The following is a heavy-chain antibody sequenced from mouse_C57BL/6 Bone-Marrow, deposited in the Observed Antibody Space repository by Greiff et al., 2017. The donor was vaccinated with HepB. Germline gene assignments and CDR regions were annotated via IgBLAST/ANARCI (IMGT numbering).Heavy chain of an antibody. D-gene: IGHD1-2*01. CDR1: GFTFSDYG. CDR2: ISSGSSTI. CDR3: ARLDYYGSGY. Sequence: EVQVVESGGGLVKPGGSLKLSCAASGFTFSDYGMHWVRQAPEKGLEWVAYISSGSSTIYYADTVKGRFTISRDNAKNTLFLQMTSLRSEDTAMYYCARLDYYGSGYWGQGTLVTVSA. J-gene: IGHJ3*01. V-gene: IGHV5-17*01.